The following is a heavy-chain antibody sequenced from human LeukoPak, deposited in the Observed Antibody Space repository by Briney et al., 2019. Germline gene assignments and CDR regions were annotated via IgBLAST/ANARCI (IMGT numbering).Heavy chain of an antibody. D-gene: IGHD1-26*01. J-gene: IGHJ4*02. Sequence: GGSLRLSCAASGFTFSSYWMSWVRQAPGKGLEWVANIKQDGSEKYYVDSVKGRFTISRDNAKNTLYLQMNSLRAEDTAVYYCARDLVGATTGLGYWGQGTLVTVSS. CDR2: IKQDGSEK. CDR1: GFTFSSYW. V-gene: IGHV3-7*01. CDR3: ARDLVGATTGLGY.